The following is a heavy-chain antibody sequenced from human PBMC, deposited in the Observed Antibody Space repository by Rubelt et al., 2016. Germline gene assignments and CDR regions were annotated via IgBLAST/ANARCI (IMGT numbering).Heavy chain of an antibody. J-gene: IGHJ4*02. D-gene: IGHD1-26*01. CDR1: GGSISSSDYY. CDR3: VRLGRGASDDDFDY. CDR2: ISHSGST. V-gene: IGHV4-39*07. Sequence: QVQLQESGPGLVKPSETLSLNCTVSGGSISSSDYYWSWIRPPPGKGLEWIGAISHSGSTSHNPSLKRQGIISADTAKNQSVLRLTLGSSADKAVYYCVRLGRGASDDDFDYWGQGTQVTVSS.